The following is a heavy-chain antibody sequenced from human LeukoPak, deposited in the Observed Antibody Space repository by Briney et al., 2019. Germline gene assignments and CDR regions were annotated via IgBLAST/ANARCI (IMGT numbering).Heavy chain of an antibody. CDR2: ISSSSSTM. D-gene: IGHD2-2*01. V-gene: IGHV3-48*04. Sequence: PGGSLRLSCAASGFTFSSYSMNWVRQAPGKGLEWVSYISSSSSTMYYADSVKGRFTISRDNAKNTLYLQMNSLRAEDTAVYYCARDSGDLYCSSTSCPLDYWGQGTLVTVSS. J-gene: IGHJ4*02. CDR1: GFTFSSYS. CDR3: ARDSGDLYCSSTSCPLDY.